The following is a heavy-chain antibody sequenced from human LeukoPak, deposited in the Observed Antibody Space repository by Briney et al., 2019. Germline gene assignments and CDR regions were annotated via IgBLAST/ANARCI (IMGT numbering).Heavy chain of an antibody. D-gene: IGHD3-22*01. CDR1: GFTFSSYA. CDR2: MSGGGDSD. Sequence: GGSLRLSCAASGFTFSSYAMSWVRQTPGKGLEWVASMSGGGDSDYYADSVKGRFTVSRDKSKNTLYVQMNSLRADDTAVYYCTKDASYARENDNSGFFIDWGQGTLVTVSS. V-gene: IGHV3-23*01. J-gene: IGHJ4*02. CDR3: TKDASYARENDNSGFFID.